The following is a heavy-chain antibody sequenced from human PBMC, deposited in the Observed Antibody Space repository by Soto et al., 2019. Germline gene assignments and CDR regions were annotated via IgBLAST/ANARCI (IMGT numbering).Heavy chain of an antibody. CDR3: AIGINYYDSGDDAFDI. CDR2: MNPNSGNT. V-gene: IGHV1-8*01. J-gene: IGHJ3*02. CDR1: GYTFTSYD. Sequence: QVQLVQSGAEVKKPGASVKVSCKASGYTFTSYDINWVRQATGQGLEWMGWMNPNSGNTGYAQKFQGRVTMTRNTSISTAYMELSSLRSEDTAVYYCAIGINYYDSGDDAFDIWSQGTMVTVSS. D-gene: IGHD3-10*01.